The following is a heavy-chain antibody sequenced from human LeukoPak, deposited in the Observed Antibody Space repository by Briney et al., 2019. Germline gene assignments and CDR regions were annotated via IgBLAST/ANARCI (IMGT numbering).Heavy chain of an antibody. D-gene: IGHD5-24*01. CDR1: GFTFSSYA. J-gene: IGHJ3*02. CDR3: AREPWGALRWLQFSPFDI. Sequence: PGGSLRLSCAASGFTFSSYAMNWVRQAPGKGLEWVAYITYDGSNKYYADSVKGRFTISRDNSKNSLYLQMNSLRAEDTAVYYCAREPWGALRWLQFSPFDIWGQGTMVTVSS. V-gene: IGHV3-30*04. CDR2: ITYDGSNK.